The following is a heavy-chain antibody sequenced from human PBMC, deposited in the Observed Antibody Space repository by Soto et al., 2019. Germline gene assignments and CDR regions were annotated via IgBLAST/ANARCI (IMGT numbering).Heavy chain of an antibody. V-gene: IGHV4-39*01. CDR3: ARHDDYNYYGMDV. J-gene: IGHJ6*02. CDR2: IYYSGST. Sequence: QLQLQESGPGLVKPSETLSLTCTVSGGSISSSSYYWGWIRQPPGKGLEWIGSIYYSGSTYYNPSLKSRVTISVDTSKNQFSLKLSSVTAADTAVYYCARHDDYNYYGMDVWGQGTTVTVSS. CDR1: GGSISSSSYY.